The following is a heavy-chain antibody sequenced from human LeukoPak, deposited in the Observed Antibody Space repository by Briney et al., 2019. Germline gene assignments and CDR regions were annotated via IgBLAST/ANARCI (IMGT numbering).Heavy chain of an antibody. J-gene: IGHJ4*02. V-gene: IGHV3-23*01. CDR3: AKDPAATYYDSSGYLDY. CDR2: ISGSGGST. CDR1: GFTFSSYA. Sequence: TGGSLRLSCAASGFTFSSYAMSWVRQAPGKGLEWVSAISGSGGSTYYADSVKGRFTISRDNSKNTLYLQMNSLRAEDTAVYYCAKDPAATYYDSSGYLDYWGQGTLVTVSS. D-gene: IGHD3-22*01.